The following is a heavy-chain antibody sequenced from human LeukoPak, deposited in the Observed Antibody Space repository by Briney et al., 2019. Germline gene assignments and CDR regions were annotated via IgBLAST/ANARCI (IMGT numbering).Heavy chain of an antibody. V-gene: IGHV4-34*01. Sequence: SETLSLTYAVYGGSFSGYYWSWIRQPPGKGLEWIGEINHSGSTNYNPSLKSRVTISVDTSKNQFSLKLSSVTAADTAVYYCARGPRPPAARFSSGYDYWGQGTLVTVSS. CDR3: ARGPRPPAARFSSGYDY. J-gene: IGHJ4*02. D-gene: IGHD6-6*01. CDR2: INHSGST. CDR1: GGSFSGYY.